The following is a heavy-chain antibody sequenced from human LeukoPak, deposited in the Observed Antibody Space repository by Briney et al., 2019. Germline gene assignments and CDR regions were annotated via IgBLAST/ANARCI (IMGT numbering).Heavy chain of an antibody. CDR1: GFTFSSYA. Sequence: GGSLRLSCAASGFTFSSYAMNWVRQAPGKGLEWVGRIRSTPDGGATDYAAPVKGRFTISRDDSKNTLYLQMSSLRTEDTAVYYCATDLHFGYCTATSCANYWGQGTLVTVSS. V-gene: IGHV3-15*07. CDR2: IRSTPDGGAT. CDR3: ATDLHFGYCTATSCANY. D-gene: IGHD2-2*03. J-gene: IGHJ4*02.